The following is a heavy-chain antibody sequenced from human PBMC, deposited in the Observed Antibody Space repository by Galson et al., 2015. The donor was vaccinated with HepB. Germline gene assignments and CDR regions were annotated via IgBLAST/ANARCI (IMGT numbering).Heavy chain of an antibody. D-gene: IGHD6-13*01. CDR3: AREAKRSQQLDY. V-gene: IGHV3-30-3*01. CDR1: GFTFSSYA. Sequence: SLRLSCAASGFTFSSYAMHWVRQAPGKGLEWVAVISYDGSNKYYADSVKGRFTISRDNSKNTLYLQMNSLRAEDTAVYYCAREAKRSQQLDYWGQGTLVTVAS. J-gene: IGHJ4*02. CDR2: ISYDGSNK.